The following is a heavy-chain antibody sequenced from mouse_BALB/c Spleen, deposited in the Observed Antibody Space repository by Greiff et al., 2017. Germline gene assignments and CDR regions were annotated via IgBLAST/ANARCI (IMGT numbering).Heavy chain of an antibody. CDR1: GFTFSSYT. Sequence: EVKLVESGGGLVKPGGSLKLSCAASGFTFSSYTMSWVRQTPEKRLEWVATISSGGSYTYYPDSVKGRFTISRDNAKNTLYLQMSSLKSEDTAMYYCTRDGRGNYFDYWGQGTTLTVSS. V-gene: IGHV5-6-4*01. J-gene: IGHJ2*01. CDR3: TRDGRGNYFDY. CDR2: ISSGGSYT.